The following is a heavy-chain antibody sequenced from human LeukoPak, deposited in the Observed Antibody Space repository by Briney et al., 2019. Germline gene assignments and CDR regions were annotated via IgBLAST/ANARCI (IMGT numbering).Heavy chain of an antibody. D-gene: IGHD3-10*01. J-gene: IGHJ5*02. CDR2: IIPIFGTA. Sequence: GASVKVSCKASGGTFSSYAISWVRQAPGQGLEWMGGIIPIFGTANCAQKFQGRVTITADESTSTAYMELSSLRSEDTAVYYCAREGDYYGSGSYYNVWFDPWGQGTLVTVSS. V-gene: IGHV1-69*13. CDR1: GGTFSSYA. CDR3: AREGDYYGSGSYYNVWFDP.